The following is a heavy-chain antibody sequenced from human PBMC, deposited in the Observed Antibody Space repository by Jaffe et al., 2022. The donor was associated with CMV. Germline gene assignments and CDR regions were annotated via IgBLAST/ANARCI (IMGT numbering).Heavy chain of an antibody. CDR1: GGSISSSNDY. Sequence: QLQLQESGPGPVKPSETLSLTCTVSGGSISSSNDYWAWIRRAPGKGLEWIGSSHYSGRAYYNPSLKSRLTIDVDTSKNQFSLKLTSVTAADTAVYYCVHHRLSVIFYSWFDPWGQGTLVTVSS. CDR2: SHYSGRA. J-gene: IGHJ5*02. V-gene: IGHV4-39*01. D-gene: IGHD4-4*01. CDR3: VHHRLSVIFYSWFDP.